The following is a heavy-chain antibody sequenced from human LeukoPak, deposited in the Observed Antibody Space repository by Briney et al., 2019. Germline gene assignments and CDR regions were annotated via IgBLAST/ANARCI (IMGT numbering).Heavy chain of an antibody. J-gene: IGHJ5*02. Sequence: SETLSLTCTVSGGSISSHYWSWIRQPPGKGLEWIGYIYYSGSTNYNPSLKSRVTISVDTSKNQFSLKLSSVTAADTAVYYCARELLWFGGGQFDPWGQGTLVTVSS. V-gene: IGHV4-59*11. CDR2: IYYSGST. CDR3: ARELLWFGGGQFDP. D-gene: IGHD3-10*01. CDR1: GGSISSHY.